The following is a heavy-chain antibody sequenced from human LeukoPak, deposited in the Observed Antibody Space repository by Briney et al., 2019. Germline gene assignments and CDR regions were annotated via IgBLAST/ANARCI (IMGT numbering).Heavy chain of an antibody. D-gene: IGHD2-15*01. CDR2: IRYDGNNK. CDR3: ANRHGGREIFDT. CDR1: GFTFSSYG. Sequence: PGGSLRLSCAASGFTFSSYGMHWVRQAPGKGLEWVAFIRYDGNNKYYAASMKGRFTISRDNSKNTLYLQMNSLTTEDTAMYYCANRHGGREIFDTWGQGTMVTVSS. J-gene: IGHJ3*02. V-gene: IGHV3-30*02.